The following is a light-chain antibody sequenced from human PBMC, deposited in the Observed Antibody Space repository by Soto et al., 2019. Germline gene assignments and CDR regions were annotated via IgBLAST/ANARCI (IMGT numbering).Light chain of an antibody. Sequence: SYELTQPPAGSVAPGKTARITCGGHNTGTKSVHWYQQKPGQAPVLVIYSDSDRPSAIPERFSGSNSGNTATLTINRVEAGDEADYYCQVWDSGTDHVVFGGGTKLTVL. CDR3: QVWDSGTDHVV. J-gene: IGLJ3*02. CDR2: SDS. V-gene: IGLV3-21*04. CDR1: NTGTKS.